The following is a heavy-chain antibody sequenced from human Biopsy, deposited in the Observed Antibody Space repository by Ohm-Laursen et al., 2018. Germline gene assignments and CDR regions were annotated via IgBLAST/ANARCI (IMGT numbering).Heavy chain of an antibody. D-gene: IGHD5-12*01. J-gene: IGHJ5*02. CDR3: ARDGEGGHDVGAGWFDP. V-gene: IGHV1-2*02. CDR2: INPNSGAT. Sequence: GASVTVSCKASGYTLTGYAMHWVRQAPGEGLEWIGLINPNSGATPYAQKFQVRVTMTRDTSISIAYMELSRRRSDVTAVYYCARDGEGGHDVGAGWFDPWGQGTLVTVSS. CDR1: GYTLTGYA.